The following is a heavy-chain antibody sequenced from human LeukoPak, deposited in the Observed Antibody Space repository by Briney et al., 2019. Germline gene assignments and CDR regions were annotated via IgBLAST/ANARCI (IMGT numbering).Heavy chain of an antibody. V-gene: IGHV4-59*01. CDR2: IYYSGYT. D-gene: IGHD5-12*01. Sequence: SETLSLTCTVSGGSISSYYWSWIRQPPGKGLEWIGYIYYSGYTNYNPSLKSRVTISVDTSKNQFSLKLSSVTAADTAVYYCATGKWLRGEHWFDPWGQGTLVTVSS. J-gene: IGHJ5*02. CDR3: ATGKWLRGEHWFDP. CDR1: GGSISSYY.